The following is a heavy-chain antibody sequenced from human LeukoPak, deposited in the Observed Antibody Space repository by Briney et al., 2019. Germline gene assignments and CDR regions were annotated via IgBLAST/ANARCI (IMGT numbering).Heavy chain of an antibody. Sequence: ASVKVSCKASGYTFTADYYIHWVRQAPGQGLEWMGWINPSGGSTSYAQKFQGRVTMTRDMSTSTVYMELSSLRSEDTAVYYCARDVSIAVADDYYYMDVWGKGTTVTVSS. J-gene: IGHJ6*03. CDR3: ARDVSIAVADDYYYMDV. CDR1: GYTFTADYY. CDR2: INPSGGST. V-gene: IGHV1-46*01. D-gene: IGHD6-19*01.